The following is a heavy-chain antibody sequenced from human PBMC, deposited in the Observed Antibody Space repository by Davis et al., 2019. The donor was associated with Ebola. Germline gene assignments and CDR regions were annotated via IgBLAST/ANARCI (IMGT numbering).Heavy chain of an antibody. D-gene: IGHD3-10*01. CDR1: GYTFTIYG. Sequence: ASVKVSCKTSGYTFTIYGIGWVRQAPGQGLEWMGWISPYTGNANYEQKLQDRVTMTADTSTTTAYMGLRSLRSDDTAVYFCARDGVQGVMSDWGQGTLVTVSS. V-gene: IGHV1-18*01. CDR2: ISPYTGNA. CDR3: ARDGVQGVMSD. J-gene: IGHJ4*02.